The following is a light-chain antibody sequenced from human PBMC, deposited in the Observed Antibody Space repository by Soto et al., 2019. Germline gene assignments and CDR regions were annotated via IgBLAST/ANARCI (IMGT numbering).Light chain of an antibody. Sequence: IQLTQSPSSLSASVGDRVTITCRASQGISSYLAWYQQKPGKAPKLLIYAASTLQSGVPSRFSGSGSGTDFTLTISSLQPEDFATYYCQQLNSYPHVTFGQGTKVDIK. CDR2: AAS. CDR3: QQLNSYPHVT. J-gene: IGKJ1*01. V-gene: IGKV1-9*01. CDR1: QGISSY.